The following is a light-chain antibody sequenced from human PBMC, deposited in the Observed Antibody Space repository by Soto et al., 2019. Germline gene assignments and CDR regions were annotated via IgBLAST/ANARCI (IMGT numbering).Light chain of an antibody. CDR1: QSLVHSDGIAY. V-gene: IGKV2-30*02. CDR3: MQGTHWPIT. J-gene: IGKJ5*01. Sequence: DVVMTQSPLSLPVTLAHPASISRWSNQSLVHSDGIAYFSWFQQRPGRSPRRLIYKVSNRDSGVPARFSGSGSGTDFALKISRVEAEDVGVYYCMQGTHWPITFGQGTRLEI. CDR2: KVS.